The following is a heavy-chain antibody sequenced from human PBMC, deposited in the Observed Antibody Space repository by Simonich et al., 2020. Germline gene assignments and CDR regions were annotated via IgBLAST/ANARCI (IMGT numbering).Heavy chain of an antibody. CDR3: ARHAGFAFDI. J-gene: IGHJ3*02. D-gene: IGHD6-13*01. CDR1: GGSLSSSSYY. V-gene: IGHV4-39*01. CDR2: IYYSGST. Sequence: QLQLQESGPGLVKPSETLSLTCPVSGGSLSSSSYYWGWIRQPPGKGLEWIGRIYYSGSTYHNPSLKSRVTISVDTSKNQFSLKLSSVTAADTAVYYCARHAGFAFDIWGQGTMVTVSS.